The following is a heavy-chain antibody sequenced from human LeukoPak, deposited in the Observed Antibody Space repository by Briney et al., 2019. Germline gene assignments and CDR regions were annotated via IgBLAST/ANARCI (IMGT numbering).Heavy chain of an antibody. Sequence: GGSLRLSCAASGFTFSSYSMNWVRQAPGKGLEWVSSISSGSSYIYYADSVRGRFTISRDNAKNSLYLQMNSLRAEDTAVYYCARGVMPQLPDWFDPWGQGTLVTVSS. V-gene: IGHV3-21*01. CDR1: GFTFSSYS. D-gene: IGHD2-2*01. CDR2: ISSGSSYI. J-gene: IGHJ5*02. CDR3: ARGVMPQLPDWFDP.